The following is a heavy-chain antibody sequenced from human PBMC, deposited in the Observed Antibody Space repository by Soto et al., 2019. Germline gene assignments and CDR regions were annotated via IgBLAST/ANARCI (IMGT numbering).Heavy chain of an antibody. CDR1: GSPFD. CDR3: ARGPTHGAFDL. CDR2: IVPDGRNQ. Sequence: QVQLVEFGGGVVQPGRSLRLSCVASGSPFDVHWVRQAPGKGPEWVAHIVPDGRNQYWADSVKGRFTGSRDNAKNTVYLQMNSLRTEDTAVSYCARGPTHGAFDLWGQGTMVTVSS. J-gene: IGHJ3*01. V-gene: IGHV3-30-3*01.